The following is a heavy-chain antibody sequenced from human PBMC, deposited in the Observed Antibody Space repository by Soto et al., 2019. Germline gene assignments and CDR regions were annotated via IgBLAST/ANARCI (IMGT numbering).Heavy chain of an antibody. Sequence: GASGKVSCKASGYTFTTYDMHWVRQATGQGLEWMGIINPNRDYTRYAQKFQGRVTMTRDTSTSTVYMELSSLTSEDTAVYYCATNPEPPDVFDIWGEATMVTV. CDR1: GYTFTTYD. CDR2: INPNRDYT. D-gene: IGHD1-1*01. V-gene: IGHV1-46*01. CDR3: ATNPEPPDVFDI. J-gene: IGHJ3*02.